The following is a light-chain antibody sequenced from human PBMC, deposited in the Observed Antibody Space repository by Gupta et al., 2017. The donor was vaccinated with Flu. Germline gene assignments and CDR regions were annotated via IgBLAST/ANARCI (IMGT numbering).Light chain of an antibody. J-gene: IGKJ1*01. CDR2: RAS. V-gene: IGKV3-15*01. CDR3: QQYWNWPPWT. CDR1: QSVKNK. Sequence: VTLSVSPGERATRSCRARQSVKNKLVWFKQKPCQAPRLLIYRASTRDTGITARFSGSGFGKELSLTSSSRQLEDFAGYYFQQYWNWPPWTFGQGTKVEIK.